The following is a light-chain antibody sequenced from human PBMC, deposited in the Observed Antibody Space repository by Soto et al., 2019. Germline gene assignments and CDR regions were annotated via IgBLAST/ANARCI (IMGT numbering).Light chain of an antibody. CDR3: QQFGSSVYT. CDR1: QSVGSSY. V-gene: IGKV3-20*01. Sequence: IVLTQSPGTLSLSPGERATLSCRASQSVGSSYLAWYQQKPGQAPRLLIFGTSNRATGIPDRFSGSGSGTDFTLTISRLEPEDFAVYYCQQFGSSVYTFGQGTKLEIK. J-gene: IGKJ2*01. CDR2: GTS.